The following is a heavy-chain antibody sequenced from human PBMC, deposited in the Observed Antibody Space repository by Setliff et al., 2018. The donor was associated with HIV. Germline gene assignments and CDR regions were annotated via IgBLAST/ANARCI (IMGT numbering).Heavy chain of an antibody. D-gene: IGHD5-12*01. CDR2: INPKSGVA. CDR3: ARAHFLVAMTRNWFDP. V-gene: IGHV1-2*06. J-gene: IGHJ5*02. Sequence: SVKVSCKASGYAFTDFYIHWVRQAPGQGLEWIGRINPKSGVADYLKKFQGRVTMTADTLTNTAHMELIRPRFDDTAVYYCARAHFLVAMTRNWFDPWGQGTLVTVSS. CDR1: GYAFTDFY.